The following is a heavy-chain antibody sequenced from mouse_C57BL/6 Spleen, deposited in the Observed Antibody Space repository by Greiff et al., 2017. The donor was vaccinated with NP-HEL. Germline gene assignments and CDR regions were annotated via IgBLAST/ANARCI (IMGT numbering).Heavy chain of an antibody. CDR2: INPSNGGT. Sequence: VQLQQPGTELVKPGASVKLSCKASGYTFTSYWMHWVKQRPGQGLEWIGNINPSNGGTNYNAKFKSKATLTVDKSSSTAYMQLSSLTSEDSAVYYCARDYYGSAYAMDYWGQGTSVTVSS. J-gene: IGHJ4*01. D-gene: IGHD1-1*01. CDR1: GYTFTSYW. V-gene: IGHV1-53*01. CDR3: ARDYYGSAYAMDY.